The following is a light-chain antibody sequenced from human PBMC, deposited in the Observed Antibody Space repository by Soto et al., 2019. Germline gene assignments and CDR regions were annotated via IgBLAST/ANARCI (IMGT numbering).Light chain of an antibody. Sequence: GMTQSPATLSVSSEERSTLPCRASQSVSSGLAWYQQKPGQAPRLLIYGASSRATGIPARFSGSGSGTDLTLTISSLQPEDFAPYYCQQSYRSPITLGHGTRWRL. CDR2: GAS. CDR1: QSVSSG. CDR3: QQSYRSPIT. J-gene: IGKJ5*01. V-gene: IGKV3D-15*01.